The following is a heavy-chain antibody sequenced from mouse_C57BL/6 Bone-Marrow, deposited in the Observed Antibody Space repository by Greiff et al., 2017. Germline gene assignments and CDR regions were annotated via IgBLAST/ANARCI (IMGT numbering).Heavy chain of an antibody. CDR1: GYTFTSYW. CDR3: ARNFITTVVSYAMDY. D-gene: IGHD1-1*01. J-gene: IGHJ4*01. CDR2: IDPNSGGT. Sequence: QVHVKQPGAELVKPGASVKLSCKASGYTFTSYWMHWVKQRPGRGLEWIGRIDPNSGGTKYNEKFKSKATLTVDKPSSTAYMQLSSLTSEDSAVYYCARNFITTVVSYAMDYWGQGTSVTVSS. V-gene: IGHV1-72*01.